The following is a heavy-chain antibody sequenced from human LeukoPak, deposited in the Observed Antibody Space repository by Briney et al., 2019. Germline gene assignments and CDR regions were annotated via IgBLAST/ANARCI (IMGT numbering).Heavy chain of an antibody. J-gene: IGHJ5*01. CDR2: ISGSGRTI. D-gene: IGHD2/OR15-2a*01. V-gene: IGHV3-48*03. CDR1: GFTFDAYE. CDR3: ARGVYGRFDS. Sequence: PGGSLRLSCAASGFTFDAYEINWVRQAPGKELEWVSYISGSGRTIYYADSVKGRFTISWDNAKNSVYLQMNRLRAEDTAVYYCARGVYGRFDSWGQGTLVTVSS.